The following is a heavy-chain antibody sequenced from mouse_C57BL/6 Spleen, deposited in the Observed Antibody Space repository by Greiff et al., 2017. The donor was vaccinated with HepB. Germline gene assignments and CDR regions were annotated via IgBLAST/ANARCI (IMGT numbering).Heavy chain of an antibody. J-gene: IGHJ2*01. V-gene: IGHV1-72*01. D-gene: IGHD1-1*01. CDR2: IDPNSGGT. CDR1: GYTFTSYW. CDR3: ARMTVVATGGVDY. Sequence: QVQLQQSGAELVKPGASVKLSCKASGYTFTSYWMHWVKQRPGRGLEWIGRIDPNSGGTKYNEKFKSKATLTVDKPTSTAYMQLSSLTSEDSAVYYCARMTVVATGGVDYWGQGTTLTVSS.